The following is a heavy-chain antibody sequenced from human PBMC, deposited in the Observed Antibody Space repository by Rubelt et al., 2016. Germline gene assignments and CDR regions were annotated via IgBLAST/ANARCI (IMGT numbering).Heavy chain of an antibody. CDR2: ISAYNGNT. CDR3: ARRDGYNWDDAFDI. CDR1: GYTFTSYG. V-gene: IGHV1-18*01. Sequence: QVQRVQSGAEVKKPGASVKVSCKASGYTFTSYGISWVRQAPGQGLEWMGWISAYNGNTNSAQKRQGRVTMTTDTSTSTAYMELRSRRSDDTAGEYCARRDGYNWDDAFDIWGQGTMVTVSS. D-gene: IGHD5-24*01. J-gene: IGHJ3*02.